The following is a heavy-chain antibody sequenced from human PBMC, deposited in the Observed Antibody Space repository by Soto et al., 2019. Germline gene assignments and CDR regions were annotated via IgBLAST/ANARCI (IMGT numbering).Heavy chain of an antibody. Sequence: QVHLEQSGAEVKKPGTSVKVSCKAYGGSFSPNEIDWVRQAPGQGLEWMGRIFPNVGTADYAQKFEGRLSIIADESTSTVFMELSRLISADTAVYFCARARYSSRWGTVDRWGQGTQVAVSS. V-gene: IGHV1-69*01. J-gene: IGHJ4*02. CDR3: ARARYSSRWGTVDR. D-gene: IGHD6-19*01. CDR1: GGSFSPNE. CDR2: IFPNVGTA.